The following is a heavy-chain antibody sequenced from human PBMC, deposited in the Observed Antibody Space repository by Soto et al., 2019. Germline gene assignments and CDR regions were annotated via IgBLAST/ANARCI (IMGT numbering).Heavy chain of an antibody. CDR1: GGSFSGYY. D-gene: IGHD1-1*01. CDR2: INPSGSP. CDR3: ATANWSHHYFDP. J-gene: IGHJ5*02. Sequence: SETLSLTCAVYGGSFSGYYWSCLRQPPWKGLEWIGEINPSGSPYYDPSLKSRVTISVDTAKNEFSLKMTAVTAADTAVYYCATANWSHHYFDPWGQGTLVTVSS. V-gene: IGHV4-34*01.